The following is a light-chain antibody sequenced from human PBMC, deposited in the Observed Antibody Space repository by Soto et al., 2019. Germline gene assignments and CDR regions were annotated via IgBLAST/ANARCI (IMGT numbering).Light chain of an antibody. CDR1: QDISNY. V-gene: IGKV1-33*01. CDR2: GAS. CDR3: QQYDNLPFT. Sequence: DIQMTQSPSSLSASVGDRVTITCQASQDISNYLNWYQQKPGQAPKLLIYGASNLETGVPSRFSGSASGTHFSFTISSLQPEDIATYYCQQYDNLPFTVGPGTKVVIK. J-gene: IGKJ3*01.